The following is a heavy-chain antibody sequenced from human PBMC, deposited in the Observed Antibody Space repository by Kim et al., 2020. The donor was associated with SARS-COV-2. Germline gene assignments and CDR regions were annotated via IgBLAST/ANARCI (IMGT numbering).Heavy chain of an antibody. CDR3: ARRAPYYYASGSYYNINFDY. Sequence: SETLSLTCTVSGGSISSSSYYWGWIRQPPGKGLEWIGTIYYSGTTYYNPSLKSRVTISVDTSKNQFSLKLSSVTAADTAVYYCARRAPYYYASGSYYNINFDYWGQGTLVTVSS. CDR1: GGSISSSSYY. V-gene: IGHV4-39*01. D-gene: IGHD3-10*01. J-gene: IGHJ4*02. CDR2: IYYSGTT.